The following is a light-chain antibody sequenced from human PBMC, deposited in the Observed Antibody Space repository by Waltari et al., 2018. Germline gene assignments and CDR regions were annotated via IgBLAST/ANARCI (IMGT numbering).Light chain of an antibody. CDR2: DND. Sequence: QSVLTQPPSVSGAPGQRVTISCTGSSSNIGAGSDVHWYQQFSGTAPKLLIFDNDKRPSGVPDRFSGSRSGTSAYLAITGLQTDDEADYFCQSYDSAQWVFGGGTKVTVL. V-gene: IGLV1-40*01. CDR3: QSYDSAQWV. J-gene: IGLJ3*02. CDR1: SSNIGAGSD.